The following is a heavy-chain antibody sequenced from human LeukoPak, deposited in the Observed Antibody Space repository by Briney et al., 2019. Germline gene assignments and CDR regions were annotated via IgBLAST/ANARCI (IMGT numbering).Heavy chain of an antibody. CDR3: AKTGGHCSTGGCYSNC. V-gene: IGHV3-30*18. CDR2: ISYDGSNK. CDR1: GFTFSTYG. J-gene: IGHJ4*02. Sequence: QPGGSMRLSCAASGFTFSTYGMHWVRQAPGKGLEWVAVISYDGSNKYYADSVKGRFTISRDDSKNTLFLQMNSLTPEDTAIYYCAKTGGHCSTGGCYSNCWGQGTLVTVSS. D-gene: IGHD2-15*01.